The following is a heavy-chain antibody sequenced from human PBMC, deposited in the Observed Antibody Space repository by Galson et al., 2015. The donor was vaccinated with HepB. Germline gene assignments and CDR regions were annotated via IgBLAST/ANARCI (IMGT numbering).Heavy chain of an antibody. V-gene: IGHV3-7*01. CDR2: LNRDGSEK. Sequence: LRLSCAVSGFTFSNYWMTWVRQAPGKGLEWVADLNRDGSEKYYLDSVRGRFTISRDYAENSLYLLMNSLRAEDTAIYYCATRLGGGSVFQDWGQGTLVTVSS. J-gene: IGHJ1*01. D-gene: IGHD2-15*01. CDR1: GFTFSNYW. CDR3: ATRLGGGSVFQD.